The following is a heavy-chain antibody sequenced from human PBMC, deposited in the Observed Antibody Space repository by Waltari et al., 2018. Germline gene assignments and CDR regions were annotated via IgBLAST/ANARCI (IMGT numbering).Heavy chain of an antibody. D-gene: IGHD3-10*01. CDR2: IYWNDDK. CDR1: GFSLSTSGVG. J-gene: IGHJ4*02. V-gene: IGHV2-5*01. CDR3: AHADFSYGSGSYYIGFHPFDY. Sequence: QITLKESGPTLVKPTQTLTLTCTFSGFSLSTSGVGVGWIRQPPGTALGWLALIYWNDDKRYSPSLKSRLTITKDTSKNQVVLTMTNMDPVDTATYYCAHADFSYGSGSYYIGFHPFDYWGQGTLVTVSS.